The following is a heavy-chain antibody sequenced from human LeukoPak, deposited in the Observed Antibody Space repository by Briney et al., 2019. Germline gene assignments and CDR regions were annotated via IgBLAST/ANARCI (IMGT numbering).Heavy chain of an antibody. Sequence: SVKVSCKASGGTFSSYAISWVRQAPGQGLEWMGRIIPILGIANYAQKFQGRVTITADKSTSTAYMELSSLRSEDTAVYYGARNEYYDSSGYYYGAFDIWGQGTMVTVSS. CDR2: IIPILGIA. CDR1: GGTFSSYA. V-gene: IGHV1-69*04. J-gene: IGHJ3*02. D-gene: IGHD3-22*01. CDR3: ARNEYYDSSGYYYGAFDI.